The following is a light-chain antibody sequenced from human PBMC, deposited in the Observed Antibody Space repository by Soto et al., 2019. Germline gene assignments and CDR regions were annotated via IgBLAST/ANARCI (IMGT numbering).Light chain of an antibody. Sequence: DIQMTQSPSTLSGSIGDGVTITCRASQTISSWVAWHQQKPGTAPKILIDSASTLQRLGPSTFSGRGSVTYFTLTSSCLHSADFATYSCPHYYRYPPTFGQGTKVEIK. CDR3: PHYYRYPPT. V-gene: IGKV1-5*01. J-gene: IGKJ1*01. CDR1: QTISSW. CDR2: SAS.